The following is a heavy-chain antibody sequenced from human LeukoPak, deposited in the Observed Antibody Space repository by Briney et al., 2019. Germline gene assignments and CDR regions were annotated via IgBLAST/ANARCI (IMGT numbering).Heavy chain of an antibody. D-gene: IGHD4-11*01. CDR3: ARDLDYSNYGWFDP. Sequence: ASVKVSCKASGGTFSSYAISWVRQAPGQGLEWMGGIIPIFGTANYAQKFQGRVTITTDESTSTAYMELSSLRSEDTAVYYCARDLDYSNYGWFDPWGQGTLVTVSS. CDR1: GGTFSSYA. V-gene: IGHV1-69*05. CDR2: IIPIFGTA. J-gene: IGHJ5*02.